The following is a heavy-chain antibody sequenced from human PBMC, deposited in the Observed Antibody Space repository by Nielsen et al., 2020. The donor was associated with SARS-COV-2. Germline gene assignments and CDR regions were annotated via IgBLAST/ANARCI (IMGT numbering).Heavy chain of an antibody. J-gene: IGHJ6*02. Sequence: GESLKISCAASGFTFSSYAMSWVRQAPGKGLERVSAISGSGGSTYYADSVKGRFTISRDNSKNTLYLQMNSLRAEDTAVYYCVNSGYDYSGYYYYGMDVWGQGTTVTVSS. D-gene: IGHD5-12*01. CDR1: GFTFSSYA. V-gene: IGHV3-23*01. CDR2: ISGSGGST. CDR3: VNSGYDYSGYYYYGMDV.